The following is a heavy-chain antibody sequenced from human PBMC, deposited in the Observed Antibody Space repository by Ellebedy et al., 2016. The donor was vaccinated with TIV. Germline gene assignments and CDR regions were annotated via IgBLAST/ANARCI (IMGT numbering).Heavy chain of an antibody. CDR1: GFTFDDYA. CDR2: ISWNSGSI. J-gene: IGHJ3*02. D-gene: IGHD2-21*01. V-gene: IGHV3-9*01. CDR3: AKAYRAYWAFDI. Sequence: GGSLRLSCAASGFTFDDYAMHWVRQAPGKGLEWVSGISWNSGSIGYADSVKGRFTISRDNAKNSLYLQMNSLRAEDTALYYCAKAYRAYWAFDIWGQGTMVTVSS.